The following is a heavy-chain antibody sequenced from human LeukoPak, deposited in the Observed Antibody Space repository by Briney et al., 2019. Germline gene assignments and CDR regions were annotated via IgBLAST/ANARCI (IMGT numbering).Heavy chain of an antibody. J-gene: IGHJ6*02. Sequence: GGSLRLSCAASGFTFNNYAMSWVRQAPGKGLEWVSAISGSGGATYYADSVKGRFTISRDNSKNTLFLHMNSLRVEDTAVYYCAKAPAAATKYHYGMDVWGQGTTVTVSS. V-gene: IGHV3-23*01. CDR1: GFTFNNYA. CDR3: AKAPAAATKYHYGMDV. CDR2: ISGSGGAT. D-gene: IGHD6-13*01.